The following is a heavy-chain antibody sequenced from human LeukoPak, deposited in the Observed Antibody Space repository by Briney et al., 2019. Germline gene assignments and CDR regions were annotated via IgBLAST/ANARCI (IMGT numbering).Heavy chain of an antibody. CDR3: AKEGYDFWSGYTQRHFDY. Sequence: GGSLRLSCAASGFTFSNYGMHWVRQAPGKGLEWVAVISHHGSNKYYADSVKGRFTISRDNSKNTLYLQMNSLRAEDTAVYYCAKEGYDFWSGYTQRHFDYWGQGTLVTVSS. J-gene: IGHJ4*02. CDR2: ISHHGSNK. V-gene: IGHV3-30*18. D-gene: IGHD3-3*01. CDR1: GFTFSNYG.